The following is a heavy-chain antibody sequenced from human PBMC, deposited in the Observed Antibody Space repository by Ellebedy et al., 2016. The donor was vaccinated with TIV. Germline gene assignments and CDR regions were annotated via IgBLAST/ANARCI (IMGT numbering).Heavy chain of an antibody. Sequence: SETLSLTCAVSGGSISSSNWWSWVRQPPGKGLEWIGEIYHSGSTNYNPSLKSRVTISVDTSKNQFSLKLSSVTAADTAVYYCARVITMVRGVFDYWGQGTLVTVSS. V-gene: IGHV4-4*02. CDR2: IYHSGST. D-gene: IGHD3-10*01. J-gene: IGHJ4*02. CDR3: ARVITMVRGVFDY. CDR1: GGSISSSNW.